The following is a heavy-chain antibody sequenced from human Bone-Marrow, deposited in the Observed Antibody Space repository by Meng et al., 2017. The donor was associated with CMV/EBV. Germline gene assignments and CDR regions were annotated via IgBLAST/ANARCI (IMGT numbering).Heavy chain of an antibody. CDR3: ARGGDTIFGVYNWFDP. V-gene: IGHV1-2*02. D-gene: IGHD3-3*01. CDR2: INPTRVGP. Sequence: SGYTSTGYYMPSVRQAPGQGLEWMGCINPTRVGPDSAQTFQGRVTMTRDTSISTAYMELSRLRSDDTAVYYCARGGDTIFGVYNWFDPWGQGTLVTVSS. CDR1: GYTSTGYY. J-gene: IGHJ5*02.